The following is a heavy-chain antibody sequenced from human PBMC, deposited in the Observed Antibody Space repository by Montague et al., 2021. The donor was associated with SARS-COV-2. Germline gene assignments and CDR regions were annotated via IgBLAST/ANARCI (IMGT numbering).Heavy chain of an antibody. CDR1: GGSISTYY. V-gene: IGHV4-59*08. CDR3: ARNAYNHYGLDV. CDR2: IYDSGTT. J-gene: IGHJ6*02. Sequence: SETLSLTCSVSGGSISTYYWSWIRQPPGKGLEWIGYIYDSGTTRXNPSLRSRATISLDLSKNQFSLDLNSVTAADTAVYYCARNAYNHYGLDVWGQGTTVTVSS.